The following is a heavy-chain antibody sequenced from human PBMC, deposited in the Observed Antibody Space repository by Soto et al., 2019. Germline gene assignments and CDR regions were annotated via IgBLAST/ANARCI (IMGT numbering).Heavy chain of an antibody. J-gene: IGHJ4*02. Sequence: SDTLSLTCAVYGGSFSGYYWSWIRQPPGKGLEWIGEINHSGSTNYNPSLKSRVTISVDTSKNQFSLKLSSVTAADTAVYYCARGKWLRSSLDYWGQGTLVTVSS. V-gene: IGHV4-34*01. CDR2: INHSGST. CDR1: GGSFSGYY. CDR3: ARGKWLRSSLDY. D-gene: IGHD5-12*01.